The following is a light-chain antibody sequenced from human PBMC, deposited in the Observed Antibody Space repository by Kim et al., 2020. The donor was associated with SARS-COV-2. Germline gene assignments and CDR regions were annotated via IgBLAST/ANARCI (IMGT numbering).Light chain of an antibody. CDR2: GAS. V-gene: IGKV3-20*01. CDR1: QSVNIDY. Sequence: LAPGERATLSCRASQSVNIDYLAWYQQKPGQAPRLLIYGASSRATGITDRFSGSGSGTDFTITIARLEPEDFAVYYCQQYGGSRNFGQGTKLEI. CDR3: QQYGGSRN. J-gene: IGKJ2*01.